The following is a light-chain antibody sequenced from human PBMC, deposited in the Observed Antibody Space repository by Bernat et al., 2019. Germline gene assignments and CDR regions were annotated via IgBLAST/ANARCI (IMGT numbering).Light chain of an antibody. Sequence: QSALTQPASVSGSPGQSITISCTGTSSDVGSYNRVSWYQQYPGKAPKLMIYDVNKRPSGVSGRFSGSKSGHTASLTISGLQAEDEADYYCCSCAGSPTYVFGTGTKVTVL. V-gene: IGLV2-23*02. CDR2: DVN. CDR1: SSDVGSYNR. CDR3: CSCAGSPTYV. J-gene: IGLJ1*01.